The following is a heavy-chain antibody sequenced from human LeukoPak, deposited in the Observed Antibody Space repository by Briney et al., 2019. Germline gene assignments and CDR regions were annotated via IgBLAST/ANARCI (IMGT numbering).Heavy chain of an antibody. D-gene: IGHD6-13*01. CDR3: AKERIAEAADEVDY. CDR1: GFTFSSYS. J-gene: IGHJ4*02. CDR2: ISYDGSNK. V-gene: IGHV3-30*18. Sequence: AGGSLRLSCAASGFTFSSYSMHWVRQAPGKGLEWVAVISYDGSNKYYADSVKGRFTISRDNSKNTLYLQMNSLRAEDTAVYYCAKERIAEAADEVDYWGQGTLVTVSS.